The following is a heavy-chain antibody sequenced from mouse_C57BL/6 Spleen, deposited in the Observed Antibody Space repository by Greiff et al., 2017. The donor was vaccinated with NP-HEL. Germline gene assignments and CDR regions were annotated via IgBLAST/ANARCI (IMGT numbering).Heavy chain of an antibody. J-gene: IGHJ2*01. CDR2: IYPGDGDT. CDR1: GYAFSSSW. V-gene: IGHV1-82*01. D-gene: IGHD6-5*01. CDR3: ARSAMEYYFDY. Sequence: QVQLQQSGPELVKPGASVKISCKASGYAFSSSWMNWVKQRPGKGLEWIGRIYPGDGDTNYNGKSKGKATLTADKSSSPAYMQLSSLTSEDSAVYFCARSAMEYYFDYWGQGTTLTVSS.